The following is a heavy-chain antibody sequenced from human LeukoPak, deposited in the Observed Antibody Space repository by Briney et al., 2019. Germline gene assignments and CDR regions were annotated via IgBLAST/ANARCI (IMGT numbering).Heavy chain of an antibody. Sequence: PGGSLRLSCAASGFTVSSNYMSWVRQAPGKGLEWVSVIYSGGGTYYADSVKGRFTISRDNSKNTLYLQMNSLRAEDTAVYYCARAGFVEPLGGSMEVWGKGTTVTVSS. CDR2: IYSGGGT. D-gene: IGHD3-10*01. J-gene: IGHJ6*03. CDR1: GFTVSSNY. V-gene: IGHV3-53*01. CDR3: ARAGFVEPLGGSMEV.